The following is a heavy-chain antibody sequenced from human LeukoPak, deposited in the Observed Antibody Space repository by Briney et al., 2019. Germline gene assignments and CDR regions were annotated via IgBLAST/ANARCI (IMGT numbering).Heavy chain of an antibody. V-gene: IGHV4-59*08. CDR3: ARVTRSHAFDI. Sequence: SETLSLTCTVSGGSISSYYWSWIRQPPGKGLEWIGYIYYSGSTNYNPSLKNRVTISVDTSKNQFSLKLSSVTAADTAVYYCARVTRSHAFDIWGQGTMVTVSS. J-gene: IGHJ3*02. CDR1: GGSISSYY. D-gene: IGHD5-18*01. CDR2: IYYSGST.